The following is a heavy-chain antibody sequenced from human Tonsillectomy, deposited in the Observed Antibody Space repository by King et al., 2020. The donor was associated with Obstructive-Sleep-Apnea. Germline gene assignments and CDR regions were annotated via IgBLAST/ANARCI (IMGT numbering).Heavy chain of an antibody. CDR1: EFFFRTYS. D-gene: IGHD5-12*01. Sequence: VHLVESGGGVVQPGRSLGLSCAAAEFFFRTYSVYCVGQAPGNGLEWVALIIFDGSKKYYAHYVKGRFAISSDNSRKTLYLQMNSLRPEDTAVYYCARDYYSDYIWFYAMDVWGRGTTVTVSS. CDR3: ARDYYSDYIWFYAMDV. CDR2: IIFDGSKK. V-gene: IGHV3-30*09. J-gene: IGHJ6*02.